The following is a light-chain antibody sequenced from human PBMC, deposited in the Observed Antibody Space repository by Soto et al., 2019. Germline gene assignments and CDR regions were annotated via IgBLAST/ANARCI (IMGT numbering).Light chain of an antibody. V-gene: IGKV1-16*02. J-gene: IGKJ5*01. Sequence: DIQMTQSPSSLSASVGDRVTITCRASQGISNNLAWFQQKPGKAPESLIYDASSLRSGVPSKFSGSGFGTDFTLTISSLQPEDFATYYCQQYNTYPITFGQGTRLEIK. CDR1: QGISNN. CDR2: DAS. CDR3: QQYNTYPIT.